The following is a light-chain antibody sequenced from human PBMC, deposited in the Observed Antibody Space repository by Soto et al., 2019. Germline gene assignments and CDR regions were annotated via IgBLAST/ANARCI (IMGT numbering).Light chain of an antibody. V-gene: IGLV2-8*01. J-gene: IGLJ2*01. CDR2: EVS. Sequence: QSALTQPPSASGSPGQSVTISCTGTSSDVGVYNYVSWYQQHPGKAPKLLIYEVSKRPSGVPDRFPGSKSGNTASLTVSGLQAEDEADFYCSSYAGSNNVVFGGGTKLTVL. CDR1: SSDVGVYNY. CDR3: SSYAGSNNVV.